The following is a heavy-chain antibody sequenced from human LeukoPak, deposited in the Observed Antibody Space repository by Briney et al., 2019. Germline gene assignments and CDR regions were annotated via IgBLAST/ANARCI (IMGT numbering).Heavy chain of an antibody. CDR3: ARVINTRNWGVSGQFDY. D-gene: IGHD3-10*01. CDR2: INYFGNT. V-gene: IGHV4-30-4*08. Sequence: SETLSLTCPVSGGSIDSGDYYWSWIRQPPGKGLEWIGFINYFGNTYYNPSLKSRTTISLDTSKNQFSLKLSFVTAADTAVYYCARVINTRNWGVSGQFDYWGQGALVTVSS. J-gene: IGHJ4*02. CDR1: GGSIDSGDYY.